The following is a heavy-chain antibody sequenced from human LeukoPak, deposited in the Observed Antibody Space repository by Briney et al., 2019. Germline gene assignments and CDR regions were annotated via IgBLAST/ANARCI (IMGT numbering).Heavy chain of an antibody. CDR1: GVAISSSGGYY. Sequence: SETLSLTCNVSGVAISSSGGYYWSWIRLNPGKGLEWIGHIYYTGSAYYNPSLKSRIAMSVDTSRNQVSLKLTAVTAADTAVYYCARVSLGATPPVYWGQGTLVTVSS. D-gene: IGHD1-26*01. CDR2: IYYTGSA. J-gene: IGHJ4*02. CDR3: ARVSLGATPPVY. V-gene: IGHV4-31*03.